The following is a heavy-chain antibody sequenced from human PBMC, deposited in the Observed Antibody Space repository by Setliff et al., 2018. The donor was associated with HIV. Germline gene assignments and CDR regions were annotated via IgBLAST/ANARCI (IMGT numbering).Heavy chain of an antibody. CDR3: ARDRHSSGLGSYGP. V-gene: IGHV4-4*07. J-gene: IGHJ5*02. Sequence: PSETLSLTCTISGGSFGVYRWSWIRQSAGRGLEWIGRIDSSGTTDYKPSLKGRVAISVDTSRNQFSLRVTSVTAADTAVDFCARDRHSSGLGSYGPWGPGILVTVSS. CDR2: IDSSGTT. D-gene: IGHD3-10*01. CDR1: GGSFGVYR.